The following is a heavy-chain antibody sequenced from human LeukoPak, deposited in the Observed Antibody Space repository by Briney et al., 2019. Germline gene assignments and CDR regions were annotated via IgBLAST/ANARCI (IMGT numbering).Heavy chain of an antibody. CDR2: IIPIFGTA. V-gene: IGHV1-69*05. D-gene: IGHD3-16*01. CDR1: GGTFSSYA. Sequence: SVKVSCKDSGGTFSSYAIRWVRQAPGQGVEWMGRIIPIFGTANYAQKFQGRVTITTDESTSTAYMELSSLRSEDTAVYYCAGPYYYYIWWSYRGYFDYWGQGTLVTVSS. J-gene: IGHJ4*02. CDR3: AGPYYYYIWWSYRGYFDY.